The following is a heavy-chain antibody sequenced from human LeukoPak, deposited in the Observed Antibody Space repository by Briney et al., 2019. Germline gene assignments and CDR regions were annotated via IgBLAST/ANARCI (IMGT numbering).Heavy chain of an antibody. CDR3: ARHAVVSTSSTWYFDY. J-gene: IGHJ4*02. D-gene: IGHD6-13*01. Sequence: GESLKISCKGSGYSFTSYWIGWVRQMPGKGLEWMGIIYPGDSDTRYSRSFQGQVTISADKSITTAYLQWSSLKASDTAMYYCARHAVVSTSSTWYFDYWGQGTLVTVSS. V-gene: IGHV5-51*01. CDR2: IYPGDSDT. CDR1: GYSFTSYW.